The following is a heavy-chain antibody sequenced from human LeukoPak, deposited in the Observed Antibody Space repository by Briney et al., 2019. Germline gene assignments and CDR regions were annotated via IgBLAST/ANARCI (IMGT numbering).Heavy chain of an antibody. CDR1: GFLFSSYS. Sequence: GGSLRLSCAASGFLFSSYSMTWVRQAPGKGLKWVSYISSSGSTIYYADSVKGRFTISRDNAKNSLYLQMNSLRAEDTAVYYCARDRITMVRGVTGYWGQGTLVTVSS. CDR2: ISSSGSTI. J-gene: IGHJ4*02. D-gene: IGHD3-10*01. CDR3: ARDRITMVRGVTGY. V-gene: IGHV3-48*04.